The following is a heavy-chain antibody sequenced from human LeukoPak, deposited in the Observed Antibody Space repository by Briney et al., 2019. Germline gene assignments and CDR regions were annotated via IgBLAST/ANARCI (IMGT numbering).Heavy chain of an antibody. CDR2: VNHKGGT. D-gene: IGHD6-13*01. V-gene: IGHV4-34*01. CDR3: ARLTSSWYQDWYFDL. J-gene: IGHJ2*01. Sequence: SETLSLTCAVYGGSFSGYFWSWIRQPPGKGLEWIGDVNHKGGTNYNPSLKSRVTMSLDTSKNQFSLKLSSVTAADTAFYYCARLTSSWYQDWYFDLWGRGTLVTVSS. CDR1: GGSFSGYF.